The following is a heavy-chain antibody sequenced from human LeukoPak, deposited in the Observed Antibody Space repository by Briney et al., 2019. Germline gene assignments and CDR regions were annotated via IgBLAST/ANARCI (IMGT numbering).Heavy chain of an antibody. Sequence: ASVKVSCKASGYTFTGYYMHWVRQAPGQGLEWMGWINPIFGTANYAQKFQGRVTITTDESTSTAYMELSSLRSEDTAVYYCARGRDCSGGSCYHALLDYWGQGTLVTVSS. CDR2: INPIFGTA. J-gene: IGHJ4*02. V-gene: IGHV1-69*05. D-gene: IGHD2-15*01. CDR3: ARGRDCSGGSCYHALLDY. CDR1: GYTFTGYY.